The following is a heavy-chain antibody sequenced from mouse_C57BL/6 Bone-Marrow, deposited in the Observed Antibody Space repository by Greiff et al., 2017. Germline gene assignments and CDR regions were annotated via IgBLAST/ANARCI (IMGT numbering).Heavy chain of an antibody. CDR2: IWGDGST. V-gene: IGHV2-3*01. CDR1: GFSLTSYG. CDR3: AKGGKLGWFAY. D-gene: IGHD4-1*01. J-gene: IGHJ3*01. Sequence: VLLLQSGPGLVAPSQSLSITCTVSGFSLTSYGVSWVRQTPGKGLEWLGVIWGDGSTNYYSALISRLSISKDNSKSQVFLNLSSLQTDDAATYXCAKGGKLGWFAYWGQGTLVTVSA.